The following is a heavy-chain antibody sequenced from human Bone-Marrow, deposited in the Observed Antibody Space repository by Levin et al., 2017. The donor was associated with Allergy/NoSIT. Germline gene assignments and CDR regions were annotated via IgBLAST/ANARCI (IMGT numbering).Heavy chain of an antibody. CDR3: ANRAEAREQQLQNENYYGMDV. V-gene: IGHV3-30*18. J-gene: IGHJ6*02. CDR1: GFTFSSYG. CDR2: ISYDGSNK. Sequence: SGGSLRLSCAASGFTFSSYGMHWVRQAPGKGLEWVAVISYDGSNKYYADSVKGRFTISRDNSKNTLYLQMNSLRAEDTAVYYCANRAEAREQQLQNENYYGMDVWGQGTTVTVSS. D-gene: IGHD6-13*01.